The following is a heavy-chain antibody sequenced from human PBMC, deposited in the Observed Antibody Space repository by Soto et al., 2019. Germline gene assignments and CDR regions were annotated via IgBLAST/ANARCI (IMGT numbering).Heavy chain of an antibody. J-gene: IGHJ4*02. CDR1: GFTFSSDD. V-gene: IGHV3-30*18. CDR3: AKGGHGSGNLLVY. CDR2: IPYDGSNE. D-gene: IGHD3-3*01. Sequence: SLRLSCAASGFTFSSDDMHWVRQAPGKGLEWVAVIPYDGSNEYYADSVKGRFTISRDLTKNTLYLQMKSLRTEDTAVYYCAKGGHGSGNLLVYWGQGPLVTVSS.